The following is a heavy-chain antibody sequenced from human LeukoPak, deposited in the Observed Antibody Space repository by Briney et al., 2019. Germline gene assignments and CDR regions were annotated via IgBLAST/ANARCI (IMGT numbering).Heavy chain of an antibody. CDR1: GFTFSSYG. V-gene: IGHV3-33*01. CDR3: ARESVVVITQHYFDY. J-gene: IGHJ4*02. CDR2: IWYDGSNK. D-gene: IGHD3-22*01. Sequence: GRSLRLSCAASGFTFSSYGMHWVRQAPGKGLEWVAVIWYDGSNKYYADSVKGRFTISRDNSKNTLYLQMNSLRAEDTAVYYCARESVVVITQHYFDYWGQGTLVTVSS.